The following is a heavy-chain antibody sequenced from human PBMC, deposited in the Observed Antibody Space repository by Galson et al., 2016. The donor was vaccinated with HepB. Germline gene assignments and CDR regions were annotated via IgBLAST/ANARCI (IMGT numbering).Heavy chain of an antibody. D-gene: IGHD6-13*01. V-gene: IGHV3-30-3*01. CDR2: ISYDGSNK. CDR1: GFTFSSYA. CDR3: ARGRSSWRYYYYYGMDV. Sequence: SLRLSCAASGFTFSSYAMHWVRQAPGKGLEWVAVISYDGSNKYNADSVKGRFTISRDNSKNTLYLQMNSLRAEDTAVYHCARGRSSWRYYYYYGMDVWGQGTTDSVAS. J-gene: IGHJ6*02.